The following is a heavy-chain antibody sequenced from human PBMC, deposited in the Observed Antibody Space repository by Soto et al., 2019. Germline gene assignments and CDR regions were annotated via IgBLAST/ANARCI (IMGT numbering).Heavy chain of an antibody. CDR2: INHSGST. V-gene: IGHV4-34*01. Sequence: PSETLSLTCAVYGGSFSGYYWSWIRQPPGKGLEWIGEINHSGSTNYNPSLKSRVTISVDTSKNQFSLKLSSVTAADTAVYYCARAKNLNYSSSWPPFDYWGQGTLVTVSS. D-gene: IGHD6-13*01. CDR3: ARAKNLNYSSSWPPFDY. J-gene: IGHJ4*02. CDR1: GGSFSGYY.